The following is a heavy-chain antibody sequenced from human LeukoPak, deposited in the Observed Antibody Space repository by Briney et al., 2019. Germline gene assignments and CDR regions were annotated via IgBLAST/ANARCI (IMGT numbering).Heavy chain of an antibody. Sequence: GGSLRLSCAASGFTFSSYAMHWVRQAPGKGLEWVAVISYDGSNKYYADSVKGRFTNSRDNSKNTLYLQMNSLRAEGTAVYYCARVASPHLDYWGQGTLVTVSS. J-gene: IGHJ4*02. CDR1: GFTFSSYA. CDR2: ISYDGSNK. CDR3: ARVASPHLDY. V-gene: IGHV3-30-3*01.